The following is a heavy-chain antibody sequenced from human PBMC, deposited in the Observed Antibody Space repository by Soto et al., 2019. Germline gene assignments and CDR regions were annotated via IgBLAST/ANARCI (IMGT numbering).Heavy chain of an antibody. Sequence: ASVKVSCKASGGTFSSYTISWVRQAPGQGLEWMGRIIPILGIANYAQKFQGRVTITADKSTSTAYMELSSLRSEDTAVYYCAGTYGSGRYYYYYMDVWGKGTTVTVSS. CDR2: IIPILGIA. D-gene: IGHD3-10*01. CDR1: GGTFSSYT. CDR3: AGTYGSGRYYYYYMDV. V-gene: IGHV1-69*02. J-gene: IGHJ6*03.